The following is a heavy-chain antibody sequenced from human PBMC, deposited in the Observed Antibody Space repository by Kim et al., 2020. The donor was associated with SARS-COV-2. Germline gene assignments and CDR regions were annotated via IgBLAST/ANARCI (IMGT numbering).Heavy chain of an antibody. D-gene: IGHD5-18*01. J-gene: IGHJ5*02. Sequence: GGSLRLSCAASGFTFSSYGMHWVRQAPGKGLEWVAVISIGGINIFYGDSVKGRFTISRDNSKNTVYLQMNSLRDEDTAVYYCAIDPGVDTAMIYNWFDPWGQGTLVTVSS. CDR3: AIDPGVDTAMIYNWFDP. CDR2: ISIGGINI. CDR1: GFTFSSYG. V-gene: IGHV3-30*03.